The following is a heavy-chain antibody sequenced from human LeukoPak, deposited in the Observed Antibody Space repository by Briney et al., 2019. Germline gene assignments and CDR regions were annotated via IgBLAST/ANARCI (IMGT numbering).Heavy chain of an antibody. CDR2: ISGSGGTT. Sequence: PGGSLRLSCAASGFTFSSYGMSWVRQAPGKGLDWVSSISGSGGTTYYADSVKGRFTISRDNSKNTLHLQMNSLRTEDTAIYHCGALRFFDWPSCIDYWGQGTLVTVSS. CDR1: GFTFSSYG. V-gene: IGHV3-23*01. D-gene: IGHD3-9*01. J-gene: IGHJ4*02. CDR3: GALRFFDWPSCIDY.